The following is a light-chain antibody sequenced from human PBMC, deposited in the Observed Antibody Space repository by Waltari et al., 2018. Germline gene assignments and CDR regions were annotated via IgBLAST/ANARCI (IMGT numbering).Light chain of an antibody. CDR2: HAS. CDR1: QRISKY. J-gene: IGKJ1*01. V-gene: IGKV3-20*01. Sequence: EIVFTQSTGTLSLSPGERATLSCRASQRISKYLAWYQQQPDQAPRLLIYHASSRAAGIPDRFSGSGSGTDFSLSISRLEPEDFAVYYCQHYESLPVTFGQGTKVEIK. CDR3: QHYESLPVT.